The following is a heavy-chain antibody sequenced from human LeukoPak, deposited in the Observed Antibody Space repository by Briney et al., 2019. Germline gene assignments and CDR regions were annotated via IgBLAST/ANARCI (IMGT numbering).Heavy chain of an antibody. V-gene: IGHV5-51*01. CDR2: IYPGDSDT. Sequence: GESLKISCKGSGYSFTSYWIGWVRQMPGKGLEWMGIIYPGDSDTRYSPSFQGQVTISADKSISTAYLQWSSLKASDTAMYYCARQVLWFGELLYRDHTHYGMDVWGQGTTVTVSS. CDR3: ARQVLWFGELLYRDHTHYGMDV. CDR1: GYSFTSYW. J-gene: IGHJ6*02. D-gene: IGHD3-10*01.